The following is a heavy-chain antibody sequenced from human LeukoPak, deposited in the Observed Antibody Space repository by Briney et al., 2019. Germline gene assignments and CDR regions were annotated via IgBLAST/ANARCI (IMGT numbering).Heavy chain of an antibody. J-gene: IGHJ5*02. V-gene: IGHV3-21*01. D-gene: IGHD1-20*01. CDR3: ARGEYNWNDLHL. CDR2: ISGSSSYI. CDR1: GFSFSSYS. Sequence: PGGSLRLSCAASGFSFSSYSMNWVRQAPGKGLEWVSSISGSSSYIYYADSVKGRFTISRDNSKNTLYLQMNSLRAEDTAVYYCARGEYNWNDLHLWGQGTLVTVSS.